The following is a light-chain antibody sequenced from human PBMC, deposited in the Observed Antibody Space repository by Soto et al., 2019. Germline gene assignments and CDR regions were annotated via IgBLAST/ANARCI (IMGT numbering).Light chain of an antibody. J-gene: IGLJ1*01. Sequence: QSALTQPPSVSGSPGQSVTISCTGTSSDVGGYNYVSWYQHHPGKAPKLIIYEVSKWPSGVRGRFSGSKSGIMASLTISGLQAEDEADYYCCSYAGDATYVFGTGTKLTVL. V-gene: IGLV2-11*01. CDR1: SSDVGGYNY. CDR2: EVS. CDR3: CSYAGDATYV.